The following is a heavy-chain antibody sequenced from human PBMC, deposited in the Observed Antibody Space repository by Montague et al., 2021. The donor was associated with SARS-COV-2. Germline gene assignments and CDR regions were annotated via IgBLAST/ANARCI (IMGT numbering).Heavy chain of an antibody. CDR1: GGSISSNF. V-gene: IGHV4-59*01. D-gene: IGHD5-12*01. CDR3: ARTRGYDPLFDF. J-gene: IGHJ4*02. Sequence: ETLSLSCTVSGGSISSNFWSWIRQPPGKGLEWIGYIYYSGSTNYNPSLKSRVTISVDTSKKQFSLQLSSVTAADTAVYYCARTRGYDPLFDFWGQGTLVTVSS. CDR2: IYYSGST.